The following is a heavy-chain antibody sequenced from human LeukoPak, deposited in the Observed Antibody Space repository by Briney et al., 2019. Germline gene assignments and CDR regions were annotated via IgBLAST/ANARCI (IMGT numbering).Heavy chain of an antibody. D-gene: IGHD4-11*01. V-gene: IGHV3-21*01. CDR2: ISSSSSYI. CDR1: GFTFSSYS. J-gene: IGHJ6*02. Sequence: PGGSLRLSCAASGFTFSSYSMNWVRQAPGKGLEWVSSISSSSSYIYYADSVKGRFTISRDNAKNSLYLQMNSLRAEDTAVYYCASGFDYSNYVFGMDVWGQGTTVIVSS. CDR3: ASGFDYSNYVFGMDV.